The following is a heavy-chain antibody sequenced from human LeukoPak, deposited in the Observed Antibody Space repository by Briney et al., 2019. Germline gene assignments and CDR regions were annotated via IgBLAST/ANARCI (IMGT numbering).Heavy chain of an antibody. Sequence: GASVKVSCKASGGTFSSYAISWVRQAPGQGLEWMGRFIPILGIANYAQKFQGRVTITADKSTSTAYMELSSLRSEDTAVYYCARDVDCGGDCLEYFQHWGQGTLVTVSS. V-gene: IGHV1-69*04. CDR1: GGTFSSYA. CDR3: ARDVDCGGDCLEYFQH. CDR2: FIPILGIA. D-gene: IGHD2-21*02. J-gene: IGHJ1*01.